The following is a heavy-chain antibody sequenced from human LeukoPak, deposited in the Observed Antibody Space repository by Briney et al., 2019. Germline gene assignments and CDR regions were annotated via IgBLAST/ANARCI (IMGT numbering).Heavy chain of an antibody. V-gene: IGHV3-74*01. Sequence: PGGSLRLSCAASGHYWMHWVRQALGKGLVWVSHINSDGSWTGYADSVKGRFTISKYNAKNTVYLQMNDLRAEDTAVYYCVSFYETDWGRGTLVTVSS. CDR1: GHYW. CDR2: INSDGSWT. J-gene: IGHJ4*02. D-gene: IGHD2-2*01. CDR3: VSFYETD.